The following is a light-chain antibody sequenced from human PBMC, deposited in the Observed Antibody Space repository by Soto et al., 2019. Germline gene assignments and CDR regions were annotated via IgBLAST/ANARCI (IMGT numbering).Light chain of an antibody. J-gene: IGKJ1*01. Sequence: EIVLTQSPGTLSLSPGERATLSCRASQSVSSSYLAWYQQKPGQAPRLLIYDASKRAAGIPDRFSGSGSGTDFTLTISSLEPEDFAVYYCQQRTNWPPKWTFGQGTKVDIK. V-gene: IGKV3D-20*02. CDR2: DAS. CDR3: QQRTNWPPKWT. CDR1: QSVSSSY.